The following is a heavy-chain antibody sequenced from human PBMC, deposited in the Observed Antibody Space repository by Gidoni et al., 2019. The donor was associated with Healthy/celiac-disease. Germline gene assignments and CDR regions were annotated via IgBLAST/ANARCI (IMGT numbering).Heavy chain of an antibody. CDR3: SAGGAALYYYGMDV. D-gene: IGHD3-10*01. J-gene: IGHJ6*02. V-gene: IGHV3-23*01. Sequence: EVQLLESGGGLVQPGGYLRLTCAASGFTFSSYAMSWIRQAPGEGLEWVSAISGSGGSTCYADSVKGRFTISRDNSKNTLYLQMNSLRAEDTAVYYCSAGGAALYYYGMDVWGQGTTVTVSS. CDR2: ISGSGGST. CDR1: GFTFSSYA.